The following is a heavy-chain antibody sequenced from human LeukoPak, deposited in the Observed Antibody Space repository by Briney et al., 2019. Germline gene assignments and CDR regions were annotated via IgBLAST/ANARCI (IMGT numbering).Heavy chain of an antibody. CDR3: ARSSWSYDGHFDH. CDR1: GFTFTNAW. J-gene: IGHJ4*02. Sequence: PGGSLRLSCAASGFTFTNAWMSWVRQAPGKGLEWIGYIYYSGSTNYNPSLKSRVTISVDTSKNQFSLKVSSVTAADTAVYYCARSSWSYDGHFDHWGQGTLVTVSS. CDR2: IYYSGST. D-gene: IGHD1-26*01. V-gene: IGHV4-59*01.